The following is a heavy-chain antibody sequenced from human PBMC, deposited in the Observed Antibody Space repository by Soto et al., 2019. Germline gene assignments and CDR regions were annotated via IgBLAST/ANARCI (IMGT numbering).Heavy chain of an antibody. J-gene: IGHJ4*02. D-gene: IGHD1-26*01. CDR2: INHSGNT. CDR1: GGSLSGYY. Sequence: QVQLQQWGAGLLKPSETLSLTCAVYGGSLSGYYWSWIRQPPGKALEWIGEINHSGNTNYNPSIKSRVTLSVDTSKNQLFLNLSSVTAADAAMYYCARQHVRGRTIAGAAEFWGQGTLVTVSS. CDR3: ARQHVRGRTIAGAAEF. V-gene: IGHV4-34*01.